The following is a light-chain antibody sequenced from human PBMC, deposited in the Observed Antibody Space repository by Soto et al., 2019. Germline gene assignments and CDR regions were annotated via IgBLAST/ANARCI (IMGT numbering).Light chain of an antibody. Sequence: EIVLTQSPATLSVSPGERVTLSCRASQNLHSFLNWYQQRPGQAPRPLIYDGSKRAAGVPDRISGDGSGTDYTLTISSLEPEDFAVYYCQQRTRWPRTFGQGTRLE. CDR1: QNLHSF. CDR2: DGS. CDR3: QQRTRWPRT. V-gene: IGKV3-11*01. J-gene: IGKJ5*01.